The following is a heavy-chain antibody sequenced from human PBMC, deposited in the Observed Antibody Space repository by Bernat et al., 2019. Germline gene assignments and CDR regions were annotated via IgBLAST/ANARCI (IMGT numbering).Heavy chain of an antibody. CDR3: ASSPSAHYDFWSGRFHDAFDI. Sequence: QLQLQESGPGLVKPSETLSLTCTVSGGSISSSSYYWGWIRQPPGKGLEWIGSIYYSGSTYYNPSLKSRVTISVDTSKNQFSLKLSSVTAADTAVYYCASSPSAHYDFWSGRFHDAFDIWGQGTMVTVSS. J-gene: IGHJ3*02. V-gene: IGHV4-39*01. CDR1: GGSISSSSYY. CDR2: IYYSGST. D-gene: IGHD3-3*01.